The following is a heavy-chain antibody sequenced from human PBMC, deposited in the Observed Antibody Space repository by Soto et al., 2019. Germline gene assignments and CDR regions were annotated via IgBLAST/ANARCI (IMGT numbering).Heavy chain of an antibody. CDR1: GFTFSSYA. CDR3: TRDEVRHGAWLSPHYYGMDV. J-gene: IGHJ6*02. V-gene: IGHV3-30-3*01. D-gene: IGHD5-12*01. CDR2: ISYDGSNK. Sequence: WGSLRLSCAASGFTFSSYAMHCVRQAPGKGLEWVAVISYDGSNKYYADSVKGRFTISRDNSKNTLYLQMNSLRAEDTAVYYRTRDEVRHGAWLSPHYYGMDVWGQGTTLAASS.